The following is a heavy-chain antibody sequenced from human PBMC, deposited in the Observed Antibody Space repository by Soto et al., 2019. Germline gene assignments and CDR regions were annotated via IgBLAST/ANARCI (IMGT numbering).Heavy chain of an antibody. Sequence: SDTLSLTCTVSGGSIISYYWTWIRQPPGKGLEWIGYIYYSGSTNYNPSLKSRVTISVDTSKNQFSLKLNSVTAADTAVYYCARWGCGGGKCYYGMDVWGQGTTVT. CDR3: ARWGCGGGKCYYGMDV. J-gene: IGHJ6*02. D-gene: IGHD2-15*01. CDR2: IYYSGST. CDR1: GGSIISYY. V-gene: IGHV4-59*01.